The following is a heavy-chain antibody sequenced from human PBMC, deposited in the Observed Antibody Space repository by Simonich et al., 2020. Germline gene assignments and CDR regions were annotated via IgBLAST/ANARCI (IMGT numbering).Heavy chain of an antibody. CDR3: ARGLRVAAAGTAFQH. CDR1: GGSFSGYY. V-gene: IGHV4-34*01. D-gene: IGHD6-13*01. J-gene: IGHJ1*01. CDR2: INHSGST. Sequence: QVQLQQWGAGLLKPSETPSLTCAVYGGSFSGYYWSWIRQPPEKGVEWIGEINHSGSTNYNQSLKRRVTISVDTSKNQFSLKLSSVTAADTAVYYCARGLRVAAAGTAFQHWGQGTLVTVSS.